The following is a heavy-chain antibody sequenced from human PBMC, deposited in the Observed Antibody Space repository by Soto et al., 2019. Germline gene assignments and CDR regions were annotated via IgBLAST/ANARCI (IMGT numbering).Heavy chain of an antibody. CDR3: ASRYTYSWDSYFNY. V-gene: IGHV4-31*03. CDR2: IYYSGTT. D-gene: IGHD6-13*01. J-gene: IGHJ4*02. CDR1: GGSISSGGYY. Sequence: SETLSLTCTVSGGSISSGGYYWSWIRQHPGKGLEWIGYIYYSGTTYYNPSLKSRVTISMDMSKNQFSLKLSSVTAADTAVYYCASRYTYSWDSYFNYWGQGTLVTVPQ.